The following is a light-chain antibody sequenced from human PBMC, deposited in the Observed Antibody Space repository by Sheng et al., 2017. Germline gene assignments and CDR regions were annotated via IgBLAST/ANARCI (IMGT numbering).Light chain of an antibody. V-gene: IGKV3-11*01. CDR2: GAS. J-gene: IGKJ5*01. Sequence: EIVLTQSPATLSLSPGARATLSCRASQSLSNSLAWYQQKGGQAPRLLIYGASNRAIGIPARFSGSASGTDFTLTISSLEPEDFAVYYCQQYGSSITFGQGTRLEIK. CDR1: QSLSNS. CDR3: QQYGSSIT.